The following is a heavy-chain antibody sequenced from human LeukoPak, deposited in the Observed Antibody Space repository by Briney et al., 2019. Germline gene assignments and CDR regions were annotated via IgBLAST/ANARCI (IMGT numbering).Heavy chain of an antibody. J-gene: IGHJ4*02. CDR1: GFTFSSYE. V-gene: IGHV3-48*03. CDR3: ARVNAGYYFDY. D-gene: IGHD2-15*01. CDR2: ISSSGSTI. Sequence: GGSLRLSCAASGFTFSSYEMNWVRQAPGKGLEWVSYISSSGSTIYYADSVKGRFTISRDNAKNSLYLQMNSLRAEDTAVYYCARVNAGYYFDYWGQGTLVTVSS.